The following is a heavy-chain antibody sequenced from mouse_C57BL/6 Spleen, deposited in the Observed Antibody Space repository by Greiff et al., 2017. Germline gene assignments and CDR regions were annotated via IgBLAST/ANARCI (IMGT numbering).Heavy chain of an antibody. D-gene: IGHD2-1*01. J-gene: IGHJ1*03. Sequence: VQLLQSVAEFVRPGASVKLSCTASGFNIKNTYMHWVQQRPEQGLEWIGRIGPATGNSTSAPKSPGKATITADTSYNTAYQQISRLTAEDTAIYYCAPLLWGGNWGTGTTLTVSS. CDR1: GFNIKNTY. CDR3: APLLWGGN. V-gene: IGHV14-3*01. CDR2: IGPATGNS.